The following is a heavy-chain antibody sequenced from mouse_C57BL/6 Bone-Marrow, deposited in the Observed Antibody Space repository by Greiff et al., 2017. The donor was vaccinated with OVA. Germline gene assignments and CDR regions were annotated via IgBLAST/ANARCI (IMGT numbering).Heavy chain of an antibody. D-gene: IGHD1-1*01. J-gene: IGHJ4*01. CDR1: GYTFTSYW. V-gene: IGHV1-55*01. Sequence: VQLQQSGAELVKPGASVKMSCKASGYTFTSYWITWVKRRPGQGLEWIGDIYPGSGSTNYNEKFKSKATLTVDTSSSTAYMQLSSLTSEDSAVYYCARRDYGSFMDYWGQGTSVTVSS. CDR3: ARRDYGSFMDY. CDR2: IYPGSGST.